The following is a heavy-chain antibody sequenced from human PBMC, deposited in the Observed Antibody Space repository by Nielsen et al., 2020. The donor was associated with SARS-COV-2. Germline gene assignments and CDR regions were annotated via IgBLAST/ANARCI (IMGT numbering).Heavy chain of an antibody. D-gene: IGHD1-1*01. J-gene: IGHJ3*02. CDR3: ARAQLDPARADAFDI. CDR1: GGSISSSSYY. Sequence: SETLSLTCTVSGGSISSSSYYWGWIRQPPGKGLEWIGSIYYSGSTYYNPSLKSRVTISVDTSKNQFSLKLSSVTAADTAVYYCARAQLDPARADAFDIWGQGTMVTVSS. V-gene: IGHV4-39*07. CDR2: IYYSGST.